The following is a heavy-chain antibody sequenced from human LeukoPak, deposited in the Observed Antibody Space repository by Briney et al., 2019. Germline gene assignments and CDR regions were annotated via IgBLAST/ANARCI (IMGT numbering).Heavy chain of an antibody. Sequence: PGGSLRLSCAASGFAFSNFDMHWVRQSTGGRLEWVAHILVNGDTQYAGSVKGRFTISRENAKSSVYLQMNSLRDGDTAVYDCIRDRFGERTFEIWGQGTMVTVSS. CDR2: ILVNGDT. CDR1: GFAFSNFD. V-gene: IGHV3-13*01. CDR3: IRDRFGERTFEI. D-gene: IGHD3-10*01. J-gene: IGHJ3*02.